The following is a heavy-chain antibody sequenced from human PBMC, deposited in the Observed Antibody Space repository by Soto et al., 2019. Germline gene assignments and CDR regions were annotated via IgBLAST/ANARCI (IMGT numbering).Heavy chain of an antibody. Sequence: GGSLRLSCTTSGFTFGDYAMSWFRQAPGKGLEWISFTRSKAYGGAPEYAASVKGRFTISRDDSKSIVYVQMNSLKTEDTAVYYCSRGSMIRGVVTKFDFCGPRTQVTGSS. CDR3: SRGSMIRGVVTKFDF. CDR2: TRSKAYGGAP. D-gene: IGHD3-10*01. V-gene: IGHV3-49*03. CDR1: GFTFGDYA. J-gene: IGHJ4*02.